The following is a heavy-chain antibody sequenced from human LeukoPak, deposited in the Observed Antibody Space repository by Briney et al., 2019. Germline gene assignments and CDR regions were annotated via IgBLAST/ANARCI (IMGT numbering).Heavy chain of an antibody. CDR3: ARSPKEDFWSGDI. V-gene: IGHV4-34*01. D-gene: IGHD3-3*01. CDR2: INHSGST. Sequence: SETLSLTCAVYGGSFSGYYWSWIRQPPGKGLEWIGEINHSGSTYYNPSLKSRVTISVDTSKNQFSLKLSSVTAADTAVYYCARSPKEDFWSGDIWGQGTMVTVSS. CDR1: GGSFSGYY. J-gene: IGHJ3*02.